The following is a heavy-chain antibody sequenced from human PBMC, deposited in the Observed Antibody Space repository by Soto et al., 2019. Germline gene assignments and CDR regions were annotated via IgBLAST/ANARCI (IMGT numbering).Heavy chain of an antibody. CDR2: MNPSNEKT. D-gene: IGHD7-27*01. Sequence: QVQLMQSGAEVKKPGASVKVSCKASEYIFTNYDFNWVRQAPGQGFEWMGWMNPSNEKTGYAQKFQGRVTMTRDTSISTAYMELSSLRSEDTAVYYCARGPRNWGFDYWGQRTLVIVSS. CDR1: EYIFTNYD. J-gene: IGHJ4*02. CDR3: ARGPRNWGFDY. V-gene: IGHV1-8*01.